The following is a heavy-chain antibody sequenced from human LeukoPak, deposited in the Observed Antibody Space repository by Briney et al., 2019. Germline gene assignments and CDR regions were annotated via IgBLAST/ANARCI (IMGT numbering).Heavy chain of an antibody. CDR3: AREVLRFLRDY. Sequence: PGGSLRLSCAASGFTLSSNAMNWVRQAPGKGLEWVSGISGSGGSTYYADSVKGRFTISRDKSKNTLYLLMISLRAEDTAVYYCAREVLRFLRDYWGQGTLVTVSS. D-gene: IGHD3-3*01. CDR1: GFTLSSNA. V-gene: IGHV3-23*01. J-gene: IGHJ4*02. CDR2: ISGSGGST.